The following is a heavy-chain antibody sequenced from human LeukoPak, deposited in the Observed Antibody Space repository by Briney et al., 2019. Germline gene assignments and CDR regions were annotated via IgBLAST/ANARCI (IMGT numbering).Heavy chain of an antibody. Sequence: GGSLRLSCAASGFTFDDYAMHWVRQGPGKGLEWVSGISWNSGSIGYADSVKGRFTISRDNSKNTLYLQMNSLRAEDTAVYYCARGSRASIAAAGSSIDYWGQGTLVTVSS. D-gene: IGHD6-13*01. CDR2: ISWNSGSI. J-gene: IGHJ4*02. CDR1: GFTFDDYA. V-gene: IGHV3-9*01. CDR3: ARGSRASIAAAGSSIDY.